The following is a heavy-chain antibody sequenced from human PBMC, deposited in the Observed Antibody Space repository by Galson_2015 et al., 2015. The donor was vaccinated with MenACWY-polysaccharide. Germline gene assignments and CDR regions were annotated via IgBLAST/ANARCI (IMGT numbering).Heavy chain of an antibody. Sequence: SLRLSCAASGFTFGSYAMGWVRQAPGKGLEWVSSIGGSGLTTFYAESVKGRFTISRDNAQNILSLQMNSLRADDTARYFCAKVIEMASSRRPFDVWGQGTMVTVSS. CDR2: IGGSGLTT. CDR1: GFTFGSYA. D-gene: IGHD5-24*01. CDR3: AKVIEMASSRRPFDV. J-gene: IGHJ3*01. V-gene: IGHV3-23*01.